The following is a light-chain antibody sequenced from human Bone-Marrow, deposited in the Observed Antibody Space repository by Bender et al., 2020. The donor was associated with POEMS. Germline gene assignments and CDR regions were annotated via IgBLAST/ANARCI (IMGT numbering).Light chain of an antibody. J-gene: IGLJ3*02. CDR2: RNN. Sequence: QSVLTQPPSASGTPGQRVTISCSGSSSTIGISYVFWYQQLPGTAPKLLIYRNNQRPSGVPDRFSGSKSGTSASLTISGLQPEDEADYYCWSYAGSRTLVFGGGTKLTVL. V-gene: IGLV1-47*01. CDR3: WSYAGSRTLV. CDR1: SSTIGISY.